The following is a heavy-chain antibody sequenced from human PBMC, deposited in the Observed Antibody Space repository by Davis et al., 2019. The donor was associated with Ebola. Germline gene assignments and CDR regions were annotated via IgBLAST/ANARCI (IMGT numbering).Heavy chain of an antibody. CDR2: MNVNTGNT. CDR1: GYTFTSHD. V-gene: IGHV1-8*01. D-gene: IGHD3-10*01. Sequence: AASVKVSCKASGYTFTSHDIIWLRQASGQGLEWLGWMNVNTGNTVSAQKFQGRVTMTRNTSISTAYMELSSLRSEDTAVYYCARSGGGSAYFDLWGRGTLVTVSS. CDR3: ARSGGGSAYFDL. J-gene: IGHJ2*01.